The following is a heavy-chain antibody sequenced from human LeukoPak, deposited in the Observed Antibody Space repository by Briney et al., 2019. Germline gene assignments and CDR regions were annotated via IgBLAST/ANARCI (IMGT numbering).Heavy chain of an antibody. J-gene: IGHJ3*02. Sequence: SETLSLTCTVSGGSISSGGYYWSWVRQHPGEGLKWIGYIYYSGSTYYHPSLKSRVTISVDTSKNQFSLKLSSVTAADTAVYYCARHHDTVYGGTSDDAFDIWGQGTMVTVSS. CDR2: IYYSGST. CDR1: GGSISSGGYY. CDR3: ARHHDTVYGGTSDDAFDI. D-gene: IGHD4-17*01. V-gene: IGHV4-31*03.